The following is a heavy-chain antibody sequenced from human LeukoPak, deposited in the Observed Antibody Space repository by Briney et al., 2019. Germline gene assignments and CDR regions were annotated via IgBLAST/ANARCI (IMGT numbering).Heavy chain of an antibody. V-gene: IGHV3-7*05. J-gene: IGHJ4*02. Sequence: PGGSLRLSCAASGFSFSDSWMTRVRQAPGKGLEWVANIEQYGSEKNYVDSVKGRFTISRDNSKNTLYLQMNSLRAEDTAVYYCAKTPQPKYYYDSSGYNWGQGTLVTVSS. CDR1: GFSFSDSW. CDR3: AKTPQPKYYYDSSGYN. D-gene: IGHD3-22*01. CDR2: IEQYGSEK.